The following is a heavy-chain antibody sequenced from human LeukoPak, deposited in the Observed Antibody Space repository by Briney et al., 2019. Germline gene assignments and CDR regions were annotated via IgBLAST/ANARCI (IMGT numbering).Heavy chain of an antibody. V-gene: IGHV1-2*02. CDR3: ARDERAQGGNLGYFDL. J-gene: IGHJ2*01. D-gene: IGHD4-23*01. Sequence: GASVKVSCKASGYTFTGYYMHWVRQAPGQGLEWMGWIIPNSGGTSYAQKFQGRVTMTRDTSISTAYMELSRLRSDDTAVYYCARDERAQGGNLGYFDLWGRGTLVTVSS. CDR1: GYTFTGYY. CDR2: IIPNSGGT.